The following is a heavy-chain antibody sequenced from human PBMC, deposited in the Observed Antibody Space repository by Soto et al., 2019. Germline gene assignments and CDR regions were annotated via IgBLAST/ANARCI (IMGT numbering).Heavy chain of an antibody. CDR1: GFTFSSYG. J-gene: IGHJ4*02. V-gene: IGHV3-33*01. Sequence: QVQLVESGGGVVQPGRSLRLSCAASGFTFSSYGMHWVRQAPGKGLEWVAVIWYDGSNKYYADSVKGRFTISRDNSKNTLYLQINSLRAEDTAVYYCASGWLHDYGAEVKKDPGYWGQGTLVTVSS. CDR2: IWYDGSNK. D-gene: IGHD4-17*01. CDR3: ASGWLHDYGAEVKKDPGY.